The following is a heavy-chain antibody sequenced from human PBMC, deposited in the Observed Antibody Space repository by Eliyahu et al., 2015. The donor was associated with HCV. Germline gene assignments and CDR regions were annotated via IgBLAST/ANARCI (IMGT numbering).Heavy chain of an antibody. CDR2: IIPIFGTA. Sequence: QVQLVQSGAEVKKPGSSVKVSCKASGGTFSSYSISWVRXAPGQGLEWMGGIIPIFGTASYAQKFQGRVAITADESTSTAYMELSSLRSEDTAMYYCARRGYYFGSGSHGHYALDVWGQGTTVTVSS. CDR3: ARRGYYFGSGSHGHYALDV. CDR1: GGTFSSYS. J-gene: IGHJ6*02. V-gene: IGHV1-69*01. D-gene: IGHD3-10*01.